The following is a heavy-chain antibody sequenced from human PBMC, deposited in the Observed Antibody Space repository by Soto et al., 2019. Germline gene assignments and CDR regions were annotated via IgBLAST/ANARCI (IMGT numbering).Heavy chain of an antibody. CDR2: IYYSGST. CDR3: ARDTPAVVNDAFDI. CDR1: GGNGGDPSDY. D-gene: IGHD2-21*01. Sequence: VSGGNGGDPSDYCICIQQPPGKGLDWFGYIYYSGSTNYTPSLKSRVTISVDTSKNQFSLKLSSVTAADTAVYYCARDTPAVVNDAFDIWVQGIMV. V-gene: IGHV4-61*01. J-gene: IGHJ3*02.